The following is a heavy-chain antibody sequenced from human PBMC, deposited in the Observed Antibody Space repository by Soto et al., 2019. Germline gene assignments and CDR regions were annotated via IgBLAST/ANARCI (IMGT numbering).Heavy chain of an antibody. D-gene: IGHD3-10*01. J-gene: IGHJ4*02. CDR1: GCSISSGGYS. CDR3: ASALYYYGSGSYYNN. V-gene: IGHV4-30-2*01. CDR2: IYHSGST. Sequence: SETLSLTCAVSGCSISSGGYSWSWIRQPPGKGLEWIGYIYHSGSTYYNPSLKSRVTISVDRSKNQFSLKLSSVTAADTAVYYCASALYYYGSGSYYNNWGQGTLVTVSS.